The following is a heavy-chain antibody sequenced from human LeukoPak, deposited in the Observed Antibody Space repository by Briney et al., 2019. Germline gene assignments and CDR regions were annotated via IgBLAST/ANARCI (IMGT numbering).Heavy chain of an antibody. CDR2: ISYDGSNK. CDR3: ARDSDSSGPNWFDP. CDR1: GFTFSSYA. V-gene: IGHV3-30-3*01. J-gene: IGHJ5*02. D-gene: IGHD3-22*01. Sequence: GGSLRLSCAASGFTFSSYAMHWVRQAPGKGLEWVAVISYDGSNKYYADSVKGRSTISRDNSKNTLYLQMNSLRAEDTAVYYCARDSDSSGPNWFDPWGQGTLVTVSS.